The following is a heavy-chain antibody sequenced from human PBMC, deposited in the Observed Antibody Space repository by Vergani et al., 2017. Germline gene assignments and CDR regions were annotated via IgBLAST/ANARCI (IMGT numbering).Heavy chain of an antibody. CDR2: VYRSGTT. V-gene: IGHV4-61*02. Sequence: QVQLHESGPGLVKPSETLYLICSVSGVSMQRGSFYWTWIRQTAERRLEWMGRVYRSGTTNYNPSLNGRVTIFVDKSKNLFSLRLNSVTAADTAVYYWARGETRTDWFDPWGQGTLVTVSS. CDR3: ARGETRTDWFDP. J-gene: IGHJ5*02. CDR1: GVSMQRGSFY. D-gene: IGHD3/OR15-3a*01.